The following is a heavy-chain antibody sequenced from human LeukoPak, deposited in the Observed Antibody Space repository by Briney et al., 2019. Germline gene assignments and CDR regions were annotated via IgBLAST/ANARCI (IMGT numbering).Heavy chain of an antibody. CDR3: ARLRYGDPYGLGRSAYFQH. D-gene: IGHD4-17*01. J-gene: IGHJ1*01. CDR2: IYPGDSDT. V-gene: IGHV5-51*01. Sequence: GESLKISCKGSGYSLTSYWIGWVRQMPGKGLEWMGIIYPGDSDTRYSPSFQGQVTISADKSISTAYLQWSSLKASDTAMYYCARLRYGDPYGLGRSAYFQHWGQGTLVTVSS. CDR1: GYSLTSYW.